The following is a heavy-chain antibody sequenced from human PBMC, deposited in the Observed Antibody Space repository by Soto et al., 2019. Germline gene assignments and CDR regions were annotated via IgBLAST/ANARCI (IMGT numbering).Heavy chain of an antibody. CDR2: VNPSGGHT. CDR3: ARGGHVVVVTAALDY. D-gene: IGHD2-21*02. Sequence: QVQLVQSGAEVKKPGASVKVSCKASGDTFTDYYIHWVRQAPGQGLEWMGTVNPSGGHTTYAQHFLVRMTMTRDTSTSTLYMELTSLTSEDTAIYDCARGGHVVVVTAALDYWGQGTLVTVSS. V-gene: IGHV1-46*01. J-gene: IGHJ4*02. CDR1: GDTFTDYY.